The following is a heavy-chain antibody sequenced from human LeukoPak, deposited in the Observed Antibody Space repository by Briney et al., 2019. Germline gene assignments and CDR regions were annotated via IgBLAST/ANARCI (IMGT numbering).Heavy chain of an antibody. CDR1: GYTFTGYY. V-gene: IGHV1-2*02. J-gene: IGHJ4*02. Sequence: ASVKVSCKASGYTFTGYYMHWVRQAPGQGLEWMGWINPNSGGTNYAQKFQGRVTMTRDTSISTAYMELSRLRSDDTAVYYCAREMSIAAAGSFDYWGQGTLVTVSS. D-gene: IGHD6-13*01. CDR3: AREMSIAAAGSFDY. CDR2: INPNSGGT.